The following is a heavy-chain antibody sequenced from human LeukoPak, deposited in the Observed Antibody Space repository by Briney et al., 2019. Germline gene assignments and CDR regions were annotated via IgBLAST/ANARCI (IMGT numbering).Heavy chain of an antibody. CDR1: GGSISSSSYY. J-gene: IGHJ4*02. V-gene: IGHV4-39*01. CDR2: IYYSGST. Sequence: PSETLSLTCTVSGGSISSSSYYWGWLRQPPGKGLEWIGCIYYSGSTYYNPSLESRVTISVDTSKKQFSLKLSSVTAADTAVYYCARHGGYYDSSGSIDYWGQGTLVTVSS. CDR3: ARHGGYYDSSGSIDY. D-gene: IGHD3-22*01.